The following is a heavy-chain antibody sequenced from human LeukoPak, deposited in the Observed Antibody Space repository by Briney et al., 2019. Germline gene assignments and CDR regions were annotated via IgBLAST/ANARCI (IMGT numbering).Heavy chain of an antibody. D-gene: IGHD3-16*01. V-gene: IGHV3-74*01. J-gene: IGHJ3*02. CDR3: ARELDYDYVWGSYPYAFDI. CDR1: GFIFSTYW. CDR2: INSVGSST. Sequence: GGSLRLSCTASGFIFSTYWMHWVRQAPGKGLVWVSRINSVGSSTNYADSVKGRFTISRANSKNSLYLQINSLRAEDTAAYYCARELDYDYVWGSYPYAFDIWGQGTMVTVSS.